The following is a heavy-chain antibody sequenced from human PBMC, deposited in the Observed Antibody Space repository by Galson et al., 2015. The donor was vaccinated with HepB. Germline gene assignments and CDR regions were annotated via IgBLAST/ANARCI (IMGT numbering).Heavy chain of an antibody. J-gene: IGHJ4*02. D-gene: IGHD1-7*01. CDR3: ARFHRGFLTGTMPVSFDY. CDR1: GFTFSSYP. CDR2: ISYDGSNE. V-gene: IGHV3-30-3*01. Sequence: SLRLSCAASGFTFSSYPIYWVRQAPGKGLEWVALISYDGSNEYYADSVKGRFTISRDNSKNTLYLQMNSLRAEDTAVYYCARFHRGFLTGTMPVSFDYWGQGTLVTVSS.